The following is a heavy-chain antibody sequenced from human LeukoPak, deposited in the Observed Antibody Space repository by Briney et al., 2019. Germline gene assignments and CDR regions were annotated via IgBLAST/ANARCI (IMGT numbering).Heavy chain of an antibody. J-gene: IGHJ5*02. CDR2: MNPNSGNT. CDR3: ARERYSSSSSWFDA. D-gene: IGHD6-13*01. V-gene: IGHV1-8*01. CDR1: GYTFTSYD. Sequence: ASVKVSCKASGYTFTSYDINWVRQATGQGLEWMGWMNPNSGNTGYAQKFQGRVTMTRNASISTAYMELSSLRSEDTAVYYCARERYSSSSSWFDAWGQGTLVTVSS.